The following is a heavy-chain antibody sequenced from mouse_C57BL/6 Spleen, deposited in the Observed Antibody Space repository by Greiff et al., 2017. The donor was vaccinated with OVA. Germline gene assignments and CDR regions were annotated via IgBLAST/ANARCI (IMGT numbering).Heavy chain of an antibody. Sequence: EVKLVESGGGLVQPGGSLILSCAASGFTFTDYYMSWVRQPPGKALEWLGFIRNKANGYTTEYSASVKGRFTISRDNSQSILYLQMNALRAEDSATYYCARYARSFDYWGQGTTLTVSS. CDR3: ARYARSFDY. CDR1: GFTFTDYY. CDR2: IRNKANGYTT. J-gene: IGHJ2*01. V-gene: IGHV7-3*01.